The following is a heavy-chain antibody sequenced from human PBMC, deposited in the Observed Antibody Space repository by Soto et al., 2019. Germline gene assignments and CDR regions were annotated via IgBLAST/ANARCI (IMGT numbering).Heavy chain of an antibody. J-gene: IGHJ4*02. V-gene: IGHV4-59*01. D-gene: IGHD2-21*02. Sequence: QVQLQESGPGLVKPSETLSLTSTVSGGSISSYYWSWIRQPPGKGLEWIGYIYYSGSTNYNPSLNSRVTISGDTSKNQFSLKLSSVTAADTAVYYCARAIGYCGGDCYSVDYWGQGTLVTVSS. CDR2: IYYSGST. CDR1: GGSISSYY. CDR3: ARAIGYCGGDCYSVDY.